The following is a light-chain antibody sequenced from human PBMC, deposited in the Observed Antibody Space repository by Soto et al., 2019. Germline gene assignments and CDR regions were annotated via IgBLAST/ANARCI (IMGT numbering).Light chain of an antibody. CDR3: SSYTTSNTRQIV. CDR2: DVS. V-gene: IGLV2-14*03. Sequence: QPVLTQPSSVSASPGQSISISCTETSSDVGGYNYVSWYQHHPGKAPKLMIFDVSNRPSGVSNRFSGSKSGNTASLTISGLQPEDEADYYCSSYTTSNTRQIVFGTGTKVTVL. J-gene: IGLJ1*01. CDR1: SSDVGGYNY.